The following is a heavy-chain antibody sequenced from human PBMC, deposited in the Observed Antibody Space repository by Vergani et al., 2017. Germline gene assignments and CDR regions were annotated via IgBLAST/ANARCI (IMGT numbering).Heavy chain of an antibody. CDR2: IWYDGSNK. CDR1: GFTFSSYG. D-gene: IGHD3-10*01. J-gene: IGHJ3*02. Sequence: QVQLVESGGGVVQPGRSLRLSCAASGFTFSSYGMHWVRQAPGKGLEWVAVIWYDGSNKYYADSVKGRFTISSDNSKNTLYLQMNSLRAENTAVYYFARDRDGGPGAFDSWGQGTMVTVSS. V-gene: IGHV3-33*01. CDR3: ARDRDGGPGAFDS.